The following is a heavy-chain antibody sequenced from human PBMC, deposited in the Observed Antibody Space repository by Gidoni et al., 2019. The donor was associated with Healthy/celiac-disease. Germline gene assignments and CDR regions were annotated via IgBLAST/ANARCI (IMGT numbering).Heavy chain of an antibody. Sequence: SWVRQAPGQGLEWMGWISAYNGNTNYAQNLQGRVTMTTDTSPSTAYLELRSLRSYDTAVYFCSGEVYRRFGELSGDWYFDLLCRCPLVTVSP. D-gene: IGHD3-10*01. CDR2: ISAYNGNT. J-gene: IGHJ2*01. V-gene: IGHV1-18*01. CDR3: SGEVYRRFGELSGDWYFDL.